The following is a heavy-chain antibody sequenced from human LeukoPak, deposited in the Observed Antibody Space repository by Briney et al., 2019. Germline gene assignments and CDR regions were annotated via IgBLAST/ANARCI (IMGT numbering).Heavy chain of an antibody. CDR1: GFTFSTYS. D-gene: IGHD3-10*01. CDR3: AKGGRIGYGSGSYYKDYYYYYMDV. Sequence: GGSLRLSCAASGFTFSTYSMNWVRQAPGKGLEWVSYISSTSSTIYYGDSVKGRFTISRDNSKNTLYLQMNSLRAEDTAVYYCAKGGRIGYGSGSYYKDYYYYYMDVWGKGTTVTVSS. J-gene: IGHJ6*03. V-gene: IGHV3-48*01. CDR2: ISSTSSTI.